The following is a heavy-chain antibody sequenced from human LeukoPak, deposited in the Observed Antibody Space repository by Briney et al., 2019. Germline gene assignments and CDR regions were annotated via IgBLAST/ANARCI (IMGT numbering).Heavy chain of an antibody. J-gene: IGHJ4*02. D-gene: IGHD1-26*01. Sequence: PGGSLRLSCAASGFTFSSYSMNWVRQAPGKGLEWVSSISSSSTFIYYADSLKGRFTISRDNAKNSLYLQLNSLRAEDTAVYYCASYLVGAKRSFDYWGQGPLVTVSS. V-gene: IGHV3-21*01. CDR1: GFTFSSYS. CDR3: ASYLVGAKRSFDY. CDR2: ISSSSTFI.